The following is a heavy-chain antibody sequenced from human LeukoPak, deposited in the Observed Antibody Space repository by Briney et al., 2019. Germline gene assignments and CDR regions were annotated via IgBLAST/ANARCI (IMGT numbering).Heavy chain of an antibody. CDR1: GFTFSSYA. CDR2: ISDSGGRT. J-gene: IGHJ6*03. Sequence: GGSLRLSCAASGFTFSSYAMSWVRQAPGKGLEWVSGISDSGGRTYYADSVKGRFTISRDNSKNTLYLQMNSLRAEDTAVYYCAKGGRYCSSTSCRYYYYYMDVWGKGTTVTISS. D-gene: IGHD2-2*01. CDR3: AKGGRYCSSTSCRYYYYYMDV. V-gene: IGHV3-23*01.